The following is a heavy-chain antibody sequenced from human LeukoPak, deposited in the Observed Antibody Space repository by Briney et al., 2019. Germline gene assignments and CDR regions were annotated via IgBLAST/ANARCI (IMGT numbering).Heavy chain of an antibody. D-gene: IGHD2-2*01. J-gene: IGHJ4*02. CDR2: ISFDGSNK. CDR1: GFTFSNYA. V-gene: IGHV3-30-3*01. CDR3: ARDGDSTGFDY. Sequence: GRSLRLSCAASGFTFSNYAMHWVRQAPGKGLEWVAVISFDGSNKYYADSVKGRFTISRDNSKNTLYLQMNSLRAEDTAVYYCARDGDSTGFDYWGQGTLVTVSS.